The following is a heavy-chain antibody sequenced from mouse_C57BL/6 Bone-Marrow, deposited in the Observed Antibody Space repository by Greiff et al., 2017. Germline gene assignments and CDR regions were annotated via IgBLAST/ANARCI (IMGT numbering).Heavy chain of an antibody. CDR2: INYDGSST. V-gene: IGHV5-16*01. D-gene: IGHD2-5*01. J-gene: IGHJ1*03. CDR3: ARDAPYSNYWYFDV. Sequence: EVNVVESEGGLVQPGSSMKLSCTASGFTFSDYYMAWVRQVPEKGLEWVANINYDGSSTYYLDSLKSRFIISRDNAKNILYLQMSSLKSEDTATYYCARDAPYSNYWYFDVWGTGTTVTVSS. CDR1: GFTFSDYY.